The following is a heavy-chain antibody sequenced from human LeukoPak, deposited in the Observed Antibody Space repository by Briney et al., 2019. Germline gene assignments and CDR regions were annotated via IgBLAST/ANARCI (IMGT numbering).Heavy chain of an antibody. V-gene: IGHV1-69*01. Sequence: SVKVSCKASGGTFSSYAISWVRQAPGQGLEWMGGIIPIFGTANYAQKFQGRVTITADESTSTAYMELSSLRSEDTAVYYCARGALAHCGGDCYSSAFDYWGQGTLVTVSS. CDR2: IIPIFGTA. CDR1: GGTFSSYA. J-gene: IGHJ4*02. CDR3: ARGALAHCGGDCYSSAFDY. D-gene: IGHD2-21*01.